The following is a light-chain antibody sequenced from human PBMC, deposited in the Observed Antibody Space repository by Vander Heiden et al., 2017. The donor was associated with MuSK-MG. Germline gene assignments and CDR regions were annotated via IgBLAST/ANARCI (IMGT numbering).Light chain of an antibody. J-gene: IGKJ4*01. CDR3: QQYDNIPLT. Sequence: DIQLTQSPSSLSASVGDRVTITCQASQDINKYLNWYQQKPGTAPKLLIYCTSNLQTGVPSRFSGSGSGTDFTFTISSLQPEDFATYYCQQYDNIPLTFGEGTKVEIK. CDR2: CTS. CDR1: QDINKY. V-gene: IGKV1-33*01.